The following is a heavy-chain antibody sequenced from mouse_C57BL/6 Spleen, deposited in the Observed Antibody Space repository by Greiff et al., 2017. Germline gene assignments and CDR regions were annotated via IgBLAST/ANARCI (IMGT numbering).Heavy chain of an antibody. J-gene: IGHJ4*01. CDR3: PYDYDGWYAMDY. Sequence: VQLQQSGPELVKPGASVKISCKASGYSFTSYYIHWVKQRPGPGLEWIGWFYPGSGNTKYNEKFKGKATLTADTSSSTAYMQLSSITSEDSAVYYCPYDYDGWYAMDYWGQGTSVTVAS. CDR1: GYSFTSYY. CDR2: FYPGSGNT. V-gene: IGHV1-66*01. D-gene: IGHD2-4*01.